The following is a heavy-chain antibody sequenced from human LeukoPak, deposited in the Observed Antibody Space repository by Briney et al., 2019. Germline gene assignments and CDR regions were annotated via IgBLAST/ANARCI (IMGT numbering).Heavy chain of an antibody. Sequence: GASMKVSCKASGYTFTSYAISWVRQAPGQGLEWMGWISGDNVNTNYAQKFQGRVTMTTDTSTNTAYMEVRSLRPDDTAVYYCARDGTELPDFDYWGQGTLVTVSS. CDR1: GYTFTSYA. J-gene: IGHJ4*02. V-gene: IGHV1-18*01. D-gene: IGHD1-26*01. CDR2: ISGDNVNT. CDR3: ARDGTELPDFDY.